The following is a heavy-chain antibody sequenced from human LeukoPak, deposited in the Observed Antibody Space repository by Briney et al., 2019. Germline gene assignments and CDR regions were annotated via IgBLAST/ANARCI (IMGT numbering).Heavy chain of an antibody. CDR1: VWIPHEYG. V-gene: IGHV3-20*04. CDR2: INWDGTNT. J-gene: IGHJ4*02. Sequence: GGSLRLSCPFCVWIPHEYGMSEVGQAPGKGLEWVSGINWDGTNTYYADSVKGRFTISRDSAERSLYLQMNSLRDDDTAFYYCVTDLSSYSYSFDYWGQGTLVTVSS. D-gene: IGHD2-15*01. CDR3: VTDLSSYSYSFDY.